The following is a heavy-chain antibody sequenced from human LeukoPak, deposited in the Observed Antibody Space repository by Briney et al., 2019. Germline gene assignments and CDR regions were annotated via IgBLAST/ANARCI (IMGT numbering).Heavy chain of an antibody. D-gene: IGHD2-15*01. Sequence: GASVKVSCKASGYTFTSYGISWVRQAPGQGLEWMGWISAYNGNTNYAQKLQGRVTMTTDTSTSPAYMELRRLRSDDTAVYYCARPRLLYCSGGSCYGVDAFDIWGQGTMVTVSS. J-gene: IGHJ3*02. CDR2: ISAYNGNT. CDR3: ARPRLLYCSGGSCYGVDAFDI. V-gene: IGHV1-18*01. CDR1: GYTFTSYG.